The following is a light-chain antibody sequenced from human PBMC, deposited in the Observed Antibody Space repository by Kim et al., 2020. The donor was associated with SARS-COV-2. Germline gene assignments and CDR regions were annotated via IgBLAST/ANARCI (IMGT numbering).Light chain of an antibody. CDR3: QAWDSSTVV. CDR2: QDN. J-gene: IGLJ2*01. V-gene: IGLV3-1*01. Sequence: SYELTQPPSVSVSPGQTAYITCSGNKLGDKYVCWYQQQPGLSPVLVIYQDNKRPSGIPERFSGSNSGNTATLTISGTQAMDEADYYCQAWDSSTVVFGGG. CDR1: KLGDKY.